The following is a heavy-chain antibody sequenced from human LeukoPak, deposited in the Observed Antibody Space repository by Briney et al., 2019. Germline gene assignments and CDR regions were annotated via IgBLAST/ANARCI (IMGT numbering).Heavy chain of an antibody. V-gene: IGHV3-53*01. CDR3: ARDLVGTGAFDM. J-gene: IGHJ3*02. D-gene: IGHD2-21*02. CDR1: GFTVSSNY. CDR2: SGSNT. Sequence: GGSLRLSCAASGFTVSSNYMSWVRQAPGKGLEWVSVSGSNTYYADSVKGRFTISRDNSKNTLSLQMNNLRVEDTAVYYCARDLVGTGAFDMWGQGTMVTVSS.